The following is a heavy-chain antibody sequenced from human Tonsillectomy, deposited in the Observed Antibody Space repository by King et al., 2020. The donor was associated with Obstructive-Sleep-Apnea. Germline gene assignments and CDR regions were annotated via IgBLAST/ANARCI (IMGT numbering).Heavy chain of an antibody. J-gene: IGHJ4*02. D-gene: IGHD3-9*01. CDR3: ARAVRYFDWLPTFDY. CDR2: INPSGGST. CDR1: GYTFTNYY. V-gene: IGHV1-46*01. Sequence: VQLVESGAEVKKPGASVKVSCTASGYTFTNYYIHWVRQAPGQGLEWMGIINPSGGSTSYAEKFQGRVTMTRDTSTSTVYMDLSSLRSEDTAVYYCARAVRYFDWLPTFDYWGQGTLVTVSS.